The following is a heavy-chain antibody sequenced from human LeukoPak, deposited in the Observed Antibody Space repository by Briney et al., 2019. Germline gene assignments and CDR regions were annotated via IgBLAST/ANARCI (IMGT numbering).Heavy chain of an antibody. CDR1: GYTFTSYD. Sequence: ASVKVSCKASGYTFTSYDINWVRQATGQGLEWMGWINPNSGNTGYTQKFQGRVTMTRNTSISTAYMELSSLRSEDTAVYYCARVWYSSSWNYNYYYYMDVWGKGTPVTVSS. CDR3: ARVWYSSSWNYNYYYYMDV. D-gene: IGHD6-13*01. CDR2: INPNSGNT. V-gene: IGHV1-8*01. J-gene: IGHJ6*03.